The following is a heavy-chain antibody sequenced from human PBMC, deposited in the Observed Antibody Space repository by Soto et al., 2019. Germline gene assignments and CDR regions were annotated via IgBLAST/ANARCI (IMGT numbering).Heavy chain of an antibody. CDR1: GYTFTNYW. CDR2: YYPGDSDT. D-gene: IGHD3-16*01. J-gene: IGHJ3*02. Sequence: PGESLKISCQASGYTFTNYWIGWVRQMPGEGLEWMGVYYPGDSDTKYSPSFQGQVTFSADKSISTAYLQLSSLKASDTAMYYCARRDDYDGGCAYCAFDIWGLGTLVTVSS. V-gene: IGHV5-51*01. CDR3: ARRDDYDGGCAYCAFDI.